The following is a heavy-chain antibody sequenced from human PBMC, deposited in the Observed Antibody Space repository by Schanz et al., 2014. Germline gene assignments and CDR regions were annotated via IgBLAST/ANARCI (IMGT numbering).Heavy chain of an antibody. J-gene: IGHJ4*02. CDR1: GFTFNNYG. Sequence: QVQVVESGGGVVQPGRSLRLSCVASGFTFNNYGMHWVRQAPGKGLGWVANIGYDGSEKYYVDSVKGRFTISRDNAKKSLYLRMNSLRAEDTAVYYCARDAVTSVLTPGFYYWGQGTLVTVSS. D-gene: IGHD4-17*01. CDR3: ARDAVTSVLTPGFYY. CDR2: IGYDGSEK. V-gene: IGHV3-33*01.